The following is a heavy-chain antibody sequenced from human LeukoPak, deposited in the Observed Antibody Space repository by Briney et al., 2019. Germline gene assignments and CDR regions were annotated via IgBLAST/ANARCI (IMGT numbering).Heavy chain of an antibody. CDR1: GYTFTGYY. J-gene: IGHJ6*03. CDR3: ARGPPGDSDYYYMDV. CDR2: INPNSGGT. D-gene: IGHD3-16*01. V-gene: IGHV1-2*02. Sequence: ASVKVSCKASGYTFTGYYMHWVRQAPRQGLEWMGWINPNSGGTNYAQKFQGRVTMTRDTSISTAYMELSRLRSDDTAVYYCARGPPGDSDYYYMDVWGKGTTVTVSS.